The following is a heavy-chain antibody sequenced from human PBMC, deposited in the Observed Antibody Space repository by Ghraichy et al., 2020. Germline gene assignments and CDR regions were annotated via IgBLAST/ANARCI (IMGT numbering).Heavy chain of an antibody. CDR1: GFTFSSYG. CDR2: IWSDGSKK. D-gene: IGHD3-3*02. V-gene: IGHV3-33*08. CDR3: ARDLASSEIHSVYYGMDV. Sequence: GESLNISCAVSGFTFSSYGMHWVRQAPGKGLEWVAVIWSDGSKKHYADSVKGRFTISRDNSKKTLYLEMNSLTAEDTAVYNCARDLASSEIHSVYYGMDVWGQGTTVIVSS. J-gene: IGHJ6*02.